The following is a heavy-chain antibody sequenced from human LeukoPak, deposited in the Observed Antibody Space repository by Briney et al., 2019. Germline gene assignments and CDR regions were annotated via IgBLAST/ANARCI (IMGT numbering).Heavy chain of an antibody. D-gene: IGHD3-22*01. J-gene: IGHJ4*02. V-gene: IGHV3-23*01. CDR1: GFTFSSYA. CDR2: ISGSGGST. Sequence: QSGGSLRLSCAASGFTFSSYAMSWVRQAPGKGLEWVSAISGSGGSTYYADSVRGRSTISRENSKNTLYLQMNSLRVEHTAVYYCAKGSYYDSSGFSFDYWGQGTLVTVSS. CDR3: AKGSYYDSSGFSFDY.